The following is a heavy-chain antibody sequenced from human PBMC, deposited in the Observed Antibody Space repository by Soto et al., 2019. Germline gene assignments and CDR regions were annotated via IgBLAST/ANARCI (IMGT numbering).Heavy chain of an antibody. D-gene: IGHD3-3*01. V-gene: IGHV4-39*01. CDR1: GGSINSSRYF. J-gene: IGHJ4*02. CDR2: ISYSGST. Sequence: SETLSLTCTVSGGSINSSRYFWGWVRQPPGKGLEWIGTISYSGSTYYSPSLQSRLTISIDTSKHQFSLRLSSVTAADTAVYYCARQLRNNFWSGYFRTPDSCDYWGQGTLVTVSS. CDR3: ARQLRNNFWSGYFRTPDSCDY.